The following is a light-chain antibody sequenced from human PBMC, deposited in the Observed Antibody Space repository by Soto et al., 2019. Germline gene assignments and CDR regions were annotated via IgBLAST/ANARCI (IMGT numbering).Light chain of an antibody. CDR2: SGS. CDR3: MQARQTPPWT. J-gene: IGKJ1*01. V-gene: IGKV2-28*01. CDR1: QSLLHANGYNY. Sequence: DVVLTQSPLSLPVTPGEPASISCRSSQSLLHANGYNYLDWYLQKPGQSPQLLIYSGSNRASGVPDRFRGSGSGTHFTLRISRVEADDVGVYYCMQARQTPPWTFGQGTKVAIK.